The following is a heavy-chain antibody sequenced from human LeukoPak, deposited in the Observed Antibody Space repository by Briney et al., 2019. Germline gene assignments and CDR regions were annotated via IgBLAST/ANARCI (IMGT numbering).Heavy chain of an antibody. V-gene: IGHV3-21*01. Sequence: GGSLRLSCAASGFTFSRYSVNWVRQAPGKGLEWVSCITGSSDYIFYADSVRGRFTISRDNAKNSLFLQMNSLRAEDTAVYYCAKFKGHYGDSEYYFDSWGQGTLVTVSS. CDR3: AKFKGHYGDSEYYFDS. D-gene: IGHD3-10*01. CDR1: GFTFSRYS. J-gene: IGHJ4*02. CDR2: ITGSSDYI.